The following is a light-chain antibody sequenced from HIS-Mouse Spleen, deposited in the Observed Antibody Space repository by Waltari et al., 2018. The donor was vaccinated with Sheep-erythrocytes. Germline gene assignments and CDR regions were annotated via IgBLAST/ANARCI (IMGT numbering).Light chain of an antibody. CDR2: DVS. J-gene: IGLJ1*01. V-gene: IGLV2-11*01. CDR3: CSYAGSYNHV. CDR1: SSDFVVYNY. Sequence: QSALTQPRSVSGSPVQSVTIPCTGTSSDFVVYNYSSWYQQHPGKAPKLMIYDVSKRPSGVPDRFSGSKSGNTASLTISGLQAEDEADYYCCSYAGSYNHVFATGTKVTVL.